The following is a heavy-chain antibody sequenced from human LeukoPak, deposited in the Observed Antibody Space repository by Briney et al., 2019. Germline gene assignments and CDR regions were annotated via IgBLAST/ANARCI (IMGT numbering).Heavy chain of an antibody. J-gene: IGHJ5*02. CDR1: GFTFTDYY. CDR3: ARDRGFRLQDP. V-gene: IGHV3-11*01. D-gene: IGHD3-16*01. CDR2: SSKSGDTT. Sequence: KSGGSLRLSCTASGFTFTDYYMSWIRQAPGKGLEWISYSSKSGDTTSDADSVRGRFTISKDNGKNPLYLQIDNRRAEDTAIYYCARDRGFRLQDPWGQGILVTVSS.